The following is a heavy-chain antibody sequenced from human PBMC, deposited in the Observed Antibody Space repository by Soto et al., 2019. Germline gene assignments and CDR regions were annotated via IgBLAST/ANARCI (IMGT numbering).Heavy chain of an antibody. Sequence: RASVKVSCKASGGTFSSYAISWVRQAPGQGLEWMGGIIPIPGTANYAQKFQGRVTITADESTSTAYMELSSLRSEDTAVYYCARSQGSSTSLEIYYYYYYGMDVWGQGTTVTVSS. CDR3: ARSQGSSTSLEIYYYYYYGMDV. CDR2: IIPIPGTA. V-gene: IGHV1-69*13. CDR1: GGTFSSYA. J-gene: IGHJ6*02. D-gene: IGHD2-2*01.